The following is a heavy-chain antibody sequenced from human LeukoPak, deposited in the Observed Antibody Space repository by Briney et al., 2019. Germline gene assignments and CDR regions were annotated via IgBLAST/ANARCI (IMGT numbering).Heavy chain of an antibody. CDR3: AKDRYSGSYFPYDY. CDR2: IKQNGSEQ. V-gene: IGHV3-7*03. J-gene: IGHJ4*02. D-gene: IGHD1-26*01. CDR1: GFTFSSHR. Sequence: PGGSLRLSCVASGFTFSSHRMSWVRQAPGKGLEWVADIKQNGSEQYYVDSVRGRFTISRDNGKNSLYLQMNSLRAEDTALYYCAKDRYSGSYFPYDYWGQGTLVTVSS.